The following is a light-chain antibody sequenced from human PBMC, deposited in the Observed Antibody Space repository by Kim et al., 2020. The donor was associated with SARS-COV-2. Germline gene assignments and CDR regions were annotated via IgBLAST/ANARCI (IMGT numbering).Light chain of an antibody. CDR3: CSYAGSTAHVV. CDR1: SSDVGNYNL. Sequence: QSALTQPASVSGSPGQSITISCTGISSDVGNYNLVSWYQQHPGKAPKLIIYAVSERPSGVSNRFSGSKSGNTASLTISGLQAEDEAHYSCCSYAGSTAHVVFGGGTKLTVL. J-gene: IGLJ2*01. V-gene: IGLV2-23*02. CDR2: AVS.